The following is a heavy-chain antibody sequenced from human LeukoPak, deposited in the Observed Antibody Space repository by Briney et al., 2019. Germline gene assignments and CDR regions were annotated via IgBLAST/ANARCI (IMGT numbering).Heavy chain of an antibody. D-gene: IGHD6-19*01. Sequence: SETLSLTCTASGCSISSYYWSWIRQPAGKGLEWIWRIYTSGSTNYNPSLKSRVTMSVDTSKNQFSLKLSSVTAADTAVYYCARDSGWYNWFDPWGQGTLVTVSS. CDR1: GCSISSYY. V-gene: IGHV4-4*07. CDR2: IYTSGST. J-gene: IGHJ5*02. CDR3: ARDSGWYNWFDP.